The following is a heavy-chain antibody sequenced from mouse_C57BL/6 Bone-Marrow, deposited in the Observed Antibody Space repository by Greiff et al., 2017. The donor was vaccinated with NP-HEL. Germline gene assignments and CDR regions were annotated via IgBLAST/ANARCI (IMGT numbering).Heavy chain of an antibody. D-gene: IGHD2-4*01. J-gene: IGHJ4*01. CDR3: TVYYDYDYAMDY. CDR1: GFNIKDDY. CDR2: IDPENGDT. V-gene: IGHV14-4*01. Sequence: VQLKQSGAELVRPGASVKLSCTASGFNIKDDYMHWVKQRPEQGLEWIGWIDPENGDTEYASKFQGKATITADTSSNTAYLQLSSLTSEDTAVYYCTVYYDYDYAMDYWGQGTSVTVSS.